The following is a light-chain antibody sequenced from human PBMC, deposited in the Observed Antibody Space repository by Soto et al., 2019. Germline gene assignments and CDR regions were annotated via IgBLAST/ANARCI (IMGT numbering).Light chain of an antibody. Sequence: EIVMTQSPATLSVSPGERATLSCRASQSIRSNLAWYQQKPGQAPRLLIYGASTRATGIPARFSGSGSGTEFNLTISSLQSEDFAVYYCQQYDNWPPKYTFGQGTKLEIK. CDR2: GAS. CDR1: QSIRSN. V-gene: IGKV3-15*01. J-gene: IGKJ2*01. CDR3: QQYDNWPPKYT.